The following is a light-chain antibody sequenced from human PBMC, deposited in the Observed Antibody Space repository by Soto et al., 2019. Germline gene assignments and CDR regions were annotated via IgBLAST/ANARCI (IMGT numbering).Light chain of an antibody. V-gene: IGLV2-14*01. Sequence: QSALTQPASMSGSPGQSITISCTGTSSDVGGYNYVSWYQQHPGKAPELMIYEVSNRPSGVSNRFSGSKSGNTASLTMSGLQAEDEADYYCSSYTSSSTYVFGTGTKVTVL. CDR3: SSYTSSSTYV. CDR2: EVS. CDR1: SSDVGGYNY. J-gene: IGLJ1*01.